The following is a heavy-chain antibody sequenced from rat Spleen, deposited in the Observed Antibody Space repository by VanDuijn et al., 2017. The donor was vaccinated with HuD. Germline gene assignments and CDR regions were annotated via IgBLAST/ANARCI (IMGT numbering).Heavy chain of an antibody. V-gene: IGHV5-22*01. D-gene: IGHD1-12*02. CDR1: GFTLSDYY. CDR2: INYDGSST. CDR3: ARRYDGNYYYFDY. Sequence: EVQLVESGGGLVQPGRSLKLSCAASGFTLSDYYMAWVRQAPTKGLEWVATINYDGSSTYYGDSVKGRFTISRDNAKSTLYLQMNSLRSEDTATYYCARRYDGNYYYFDYWGQGVMVTVSS. J-gene: IGHJ2*01.